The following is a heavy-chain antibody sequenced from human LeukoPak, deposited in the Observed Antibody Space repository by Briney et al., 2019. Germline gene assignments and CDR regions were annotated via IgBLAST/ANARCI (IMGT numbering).Heavy chain of an antibody. Sequence: SVKVSCKASGFTFTSSAMQWVRQARGHRLEWIGWIVVGSGNTNYAQKFQERVTITRDMSTSTAYMELSSLRSEDTAVYYCAATLYSGSYYNSFDPWGQGTLVTVSS. CDR3: AATLYSGSYYNSFDP. CDR1: GFTFTSSA. J-gene: IGHJ5*02. D-gene: IGHD1-26*01. CDR2: IVVGSGNT. V-gene: IGHV1-58*02.